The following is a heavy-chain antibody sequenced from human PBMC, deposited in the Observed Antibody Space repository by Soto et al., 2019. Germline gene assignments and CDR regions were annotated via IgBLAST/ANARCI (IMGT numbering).Heavy chain of an antibody. V-gene: IGHV4-31*03. D-gene: IGHD2-8*01. CDR2: IYYSGST. J-gene: IGHJ4*02. CDR1: GGSISSGGYY. CDR3: ARGRKEGPNIVLMVYAPFYYFDY. Sequence: PSETLSLTCTVSGGSISSGGYYWSWIRQHPGKGLEWIGYIYYSGSTYYNPSLKSRVTISVDTSKNQFSLKLSSVTAADTAVYYCARGRKEGPNIVLMVYAPFYYFDYWGQGTLVTVSS.